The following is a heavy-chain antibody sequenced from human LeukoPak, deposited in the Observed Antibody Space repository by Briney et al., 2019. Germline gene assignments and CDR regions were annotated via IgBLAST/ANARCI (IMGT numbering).Heavy chain of an antibody. CDR2: ITSSGDIT. Sequence: GGSLRLSCAASGFTFSSYGINWVRQAPGKGLEWVSHITSSGDITHYADSVKGRFTVSRDNAKNSLYLQMNSLRAEGTAVYYCARENAVATGAFDYWGQGTLVTVSS. CDR3: ARENAVATGAFDY. CDR1: GFTFSSYG. V-gene: IGHV3-48*01. J-gene: IGHJ4*02. D-gene: IGHD5-12*01.